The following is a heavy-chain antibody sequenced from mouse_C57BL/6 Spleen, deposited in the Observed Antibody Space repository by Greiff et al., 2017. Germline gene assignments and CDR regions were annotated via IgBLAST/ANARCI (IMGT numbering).Heavy chain of an antibody. Sequence: VKLMESGPELVKPGASVKISCKASGYAFSSSWMNWVKQRPGKGLEWIGRIYPGDGDTNYNGKFKGKATLTADKSSSTAYMQLSSLTSEDSAVYFCASQTAQATFYWGQGTTLTVSS. CDR2: IYPGDGDT. CDR3: ASQTAQATFY. V-gene: IGHV1-82*01. CDR1: GYAFSSSW. D-gene: IGHD3-2*02. J-gene: IGHJ2*01.